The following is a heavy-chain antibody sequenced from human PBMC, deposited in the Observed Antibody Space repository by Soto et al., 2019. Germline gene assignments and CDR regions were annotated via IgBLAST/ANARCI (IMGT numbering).Heavy chain of an antibody. CDR1: GFTFSSYR. CDR2: ISSSSSYI. V-gene: IGHV3-21*01. Sequence: EVQLVESGGGLVKPGGSLRLSCAASGFTFSSYRMNWVRQAPGKGLEWVSSISSSSSYIYYADSVKGRFTIARDNAKNSLYLQMNSLRAEDTAVYYCARDQAGYTNYYYYMDVWGKGTTVTVSS. D-gene: IGHD5-12*01. J-gene: IGHJ6*03. CDR3: ARDQAGYTNYYYYMDV.